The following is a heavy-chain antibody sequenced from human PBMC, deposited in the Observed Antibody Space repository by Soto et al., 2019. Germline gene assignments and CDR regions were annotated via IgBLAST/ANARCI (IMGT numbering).Heavy chain of an antibody. J-gene: IGHJ4*02. V-gene: IGHV2-5*02. D-gene: IGHD3-22*01. CDR2: IYWDDDK. CDR1: GFSLTTSGVG. Sequence: QITLKESGPALVKPTQTLTLTCTFSGFSLTTSGVGVGWIRQPPGKALEWLALIYWDDDKRYSPSLKSRLTITQDTSRNQVVLTMTNMDPVDTATYFCARDISGYFGFDYWGQGTLVTVSS. CDR3: ARDISGYFGFDY.